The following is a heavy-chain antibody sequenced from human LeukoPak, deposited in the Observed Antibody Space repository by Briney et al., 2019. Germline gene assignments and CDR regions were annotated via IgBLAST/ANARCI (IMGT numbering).Heavy chain of an antibody. CDR3: ARDLFSGSYQEDF. V-gene: IGHV3-7*01. CDR2: IKYDGSGK. CDR1: GFTLSSYR. J-gene: IGHJ4*02. Sequence: GGSLRLSCAASGFTLSSYRMSWVRQAPGKGLEWVANIKYDGSGKYYADSVKGRFTISRDDAKNSLYLEMNRLRVEDTAVYYCARDLFSGSYQEDFWGQGTLVTVPS. D-gene: IGHD1-26*01.